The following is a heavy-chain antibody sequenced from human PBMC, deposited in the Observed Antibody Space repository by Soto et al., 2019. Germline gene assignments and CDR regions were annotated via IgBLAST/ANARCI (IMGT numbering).Heavy chain of an antibody. Sequence: EVQLLESGGGLVQPGGSLRPSCEASGLTFSSYAMSWVRQAPGRGLEWVSAISGSGGSTYYADSVKGRFTISRDNSKNTLYLQMNSLRAEDTAVYYCAKMRAVWYFDLWGRGTLVTVSS. CDR2: ISGSGGST. V-gene: IGHV3-23*01. D-gene: IGHD6-19*01. CDR1: GLTFSSYA. J-gene: IGHJ2*01. CDR3: AKMRAVWYFDL.